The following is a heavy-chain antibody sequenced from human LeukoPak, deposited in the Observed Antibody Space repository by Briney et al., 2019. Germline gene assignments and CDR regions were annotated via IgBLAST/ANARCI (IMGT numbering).Heavy chain of an antibody. CDR3: AKDRLPLGSAYYYLPFDY. J-gene: IGHJ4*02. CDR1: GFTFSSYA. Sequence: PGGSLRLSCAASGFTFSSYAMSWVRQAPGKGLEWVSAISGSGGSTYYADSVKGRFTISRDNSKNTLYLQMNSLRAEDTAVYYCAKDRLPLGSAYYYLPFDYWGQGTLVTVSS. CDR2: ISGSGGST. D-gene: IGHD3-22*01. V-gene: IGHV3-23*01.